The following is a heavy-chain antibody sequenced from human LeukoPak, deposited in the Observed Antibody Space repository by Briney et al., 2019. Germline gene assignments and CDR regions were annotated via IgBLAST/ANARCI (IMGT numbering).Heavy chain of an antibody. CDR3: AELGITMIGGV. V-gene: IGHV3-7*01. Sequence: GSLRLSCAASGFTFSNYWMSWVRQAPGKRLEWVAIIKQDGSEIYYVDSVKGRFTISRDNAKNSLYLQMNSLRAEDTAVYYCAELGITMIGGVWGKGTTVTISS. CDR2: IKQDGSEI. CDR1: GFTFSNYW. D-gene: IGHD3-10*02. J-gene: IGHJ6*04.